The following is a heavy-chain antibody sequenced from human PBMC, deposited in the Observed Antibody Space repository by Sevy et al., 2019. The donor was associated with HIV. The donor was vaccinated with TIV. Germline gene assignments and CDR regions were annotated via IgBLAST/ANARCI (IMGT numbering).Heavy chain of an antibody. V-gene: IGHV3-48*02. CDR2: FDRTDIT. CDR1: GFTLSSYT. Sequence: GGSLRLSCEASGFTLSSYTMNWVRQSPEKGLEWVATFDRTDITHYADSVKGRFIISRDTAKNSLFQQMNSVRDDDTAMYFCVRDERAIASHFDYWGRGTLVTVSS. CDR3: VRDERAIASHFDY. D-gene: IGHD2-21*01. J-gene: IGHJ4*02.